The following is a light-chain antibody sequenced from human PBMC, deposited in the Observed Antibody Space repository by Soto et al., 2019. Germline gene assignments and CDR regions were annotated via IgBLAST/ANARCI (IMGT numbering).Light chain of an antibody. CDR1: SSDVGGYNY. V-gene: IGLV2-14*01. CDR3: SSFSSTFI. J-gene: IGLJ1*01. Sequence: QSALTQPASVSGSPGQSITISCTGTSSDVGGYNYVSWYQQHPGKAPKLMMYDVSNRPSGVSNRFSGSKSGNTASLTISGLQAEDEADYYCSSFSSTFIFGTGTKLTVL. CDR2: DVS.